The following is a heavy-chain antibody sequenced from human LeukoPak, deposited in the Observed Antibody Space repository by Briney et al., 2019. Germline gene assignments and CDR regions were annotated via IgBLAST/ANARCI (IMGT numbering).Heavy chain of an antibody. CDR1: GYTFTSYD. J-gene: IGHJ4*02. D-gene: IGHD2-15*01. CDR2: MNPNSGNT. V-gene: IGHV1-8*01. Sequence: ASVKVSCKASGYTFTSYDINWVRQATGQGLEWMGWMNPNSGNTGYAQKFQGRVTMATDTSMSTAYMELSSLTSEDTAVYYCARGGGYCSGGSCPYYFDYWGQGTLVTVSS. CDR3: ARGGGYCSGGSCPYYFDY.